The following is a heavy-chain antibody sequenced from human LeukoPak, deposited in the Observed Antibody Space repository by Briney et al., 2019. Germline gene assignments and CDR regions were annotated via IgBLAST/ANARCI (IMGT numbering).Heavy chain of an antibody. J-gene: IGHJ6*03. V-gene: IGHV1-8*02. CDR3: ARGPSSSWYSYYYYYYYMDV. CDR1: GYTFTSYY. Sequence: ASVKVSCKASGYTFTSYYMHWVRQATGQGLEWMGWMNPNSGNTGYAQKFQGRVTMTRNTSISTAYMELSSLRSEDTAVYYCARGPSSSWYSYYYYYYYMDVWGKGTTVTISS. CDR2: MNPNSGNT. D-gene: IGHD6-13*01.